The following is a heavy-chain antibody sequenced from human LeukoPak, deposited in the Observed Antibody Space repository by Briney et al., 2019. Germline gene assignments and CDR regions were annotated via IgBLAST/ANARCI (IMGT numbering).Heavy chain of an antibody. CDR2: ISYSGST. CDR1: GGSISSYY. Sequence: PSETLSLTCTVSGGSISSYYWSWIRQPPGKGLEWIGYISYSGSTNYNPSLKSRDTISVDTSKNQFSLKLTSVTAADTAVYYCARHSICFDPWGQGTLVTVSS. V-gene: IGHV4-59*08. CDR3: ARHSICFDP. J-gene: IGHJ5*02.